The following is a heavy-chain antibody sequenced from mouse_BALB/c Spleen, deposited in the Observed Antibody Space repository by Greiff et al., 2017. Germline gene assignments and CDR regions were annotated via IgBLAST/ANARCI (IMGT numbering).Heavy chain of an antibody. CDR1: GFTFSSFG. CDR2: ISSGSSTI. CDR3: ARSRQFWYFDV. Sequence: DVQLVESGGGLVQPGGSRKLSCAASGFTFSSFGMHWVRQAPEKGLEWVAYISSGSSTIYYADTVKGRFTISRDNPKNTLFLQMTSLRSEDTAMYYCARSRQFWYFDVWGAGTTVTVSS. D-gene: IGHD2-12*01. V-gene: IGHV5-17*02. J-gene: IGHJ1*01.